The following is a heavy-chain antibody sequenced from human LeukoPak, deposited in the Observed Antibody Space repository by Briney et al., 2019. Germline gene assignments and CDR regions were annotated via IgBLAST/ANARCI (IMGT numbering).Heavy chain of an antibody. D-gene: IGHD3-22*01. CDR3: ARRMAIVVVIGPSDY. CDR1: GFTFSSYA. J-gene: IGHJ4*02. Sequence: GGSLRLSCAASGFTFSSYAMSWVRQAPGKGLEWVSAISGSGGSTYYADSVKGRFTISRDNSKNTLYLQMNSLRAEDTAVYYCARRMAIVVVIGPSDYWGQGTLVTVSS. V-gene: IGHV3-23*01. CDR2: ISGSGGST.